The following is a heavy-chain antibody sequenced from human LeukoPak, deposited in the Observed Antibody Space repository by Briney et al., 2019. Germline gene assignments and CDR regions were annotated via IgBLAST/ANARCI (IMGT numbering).Heavy chain of an antibody. CDR2: ISKDGSNK. CDR1: GFTFSSYS. D-gene: IGHD4-17*01. Sequence: GGSLRLSCVASGFTFSSYSMHWVRQAPGKGLEWVTYISKDGSNKYYIDSVKGRFTISRDNSKNALYLQMNSLRAEGTAFYYCARDVDYDDEGGFDYWGQGTLVTVSS. V-gene: IGHV3-30*04. CDR3: ARDVDYDDEGGFDY. J-gene: IGHJ4*02.